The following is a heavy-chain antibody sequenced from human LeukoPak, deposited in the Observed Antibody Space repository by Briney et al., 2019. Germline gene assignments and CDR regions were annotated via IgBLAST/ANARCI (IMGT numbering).Heavy chain of an antibody. CDR2: IIPIFGTA. D-gene: IGHD6-19*01. J-gene: IGHJ4*02. V-gene: IGHV1-69*06. Sequence: GASVKVSCKASGGTFSSYAISWVRQAPGQGLEWMGGIIPIFGTANYAQKFQGRVTITADKSTSTAYMELSRLRSDDTAVYYCAREYSSGWCVFDYWGQGTLVTVSS. CDR3: AREYSSGWCVFDY. CDR1: GGTFSSYA.